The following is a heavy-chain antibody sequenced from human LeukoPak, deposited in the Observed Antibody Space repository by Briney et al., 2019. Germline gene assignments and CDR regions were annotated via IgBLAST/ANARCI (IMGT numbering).Heavy chain of an antibody. CDR2: ISGSGGST. D-gene: IGHD3-10*01. CDR1: GFAFRSYW. CDR3: VRDSDHVRDY. V-gene: IGHV3-21*01. Sequence: GGSLRLSCAASGFAFRSYWMTWVRQAPGKGLEWVSAISGSGGSTYYADSVKGRFTISRDNAKNSLYLQMNSLRAEDTAVYYCVRDSDHVRDYWGQGTLVTVSS. J-gene: IGHJ4*02.